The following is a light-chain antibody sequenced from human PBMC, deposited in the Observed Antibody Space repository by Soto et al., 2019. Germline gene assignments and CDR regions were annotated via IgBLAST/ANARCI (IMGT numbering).Light chain of an antibody. Sequence: QSALTQPASVSGSPGQSITISCTGTSSDVGGYNFVSWYQHHPGKAPKLMISGVTNRPSGISYRFSGSKSGNTASLTISGLQADDEADYYCTSYTTRSKSVLFGGGTKLTVL. J-gene: IGLJ2*01. V-gene: IGLV2-14*01. CDR2: GVT. CDR1: SSDVGGYNF. CDR3: TSYTTRSKSVL.